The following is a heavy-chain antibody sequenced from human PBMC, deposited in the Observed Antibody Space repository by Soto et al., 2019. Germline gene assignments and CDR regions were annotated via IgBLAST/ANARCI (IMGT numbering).Heavy chain of an antibody. Sequence: QVQLQESGPGLVKPSQTLSLTCTVSGGSISSGDYYWSWIRQPPGKGLEWIGYIYYSGSTYYNPSLKSRVTISVDTSKNQFSLKLSSVTAADTAVYYCAREQSPYYYDKGGAFDIWGQGTMVTVSS. CDR3: AREQSPYYYDKGGAFDI. CDR2: IYYSGST. V-gene: IGHV4-30-4*01. J-gene: IGHJ3*02. CDR1: GGSISSGDYY. D-gene: IGHD3-22*01.